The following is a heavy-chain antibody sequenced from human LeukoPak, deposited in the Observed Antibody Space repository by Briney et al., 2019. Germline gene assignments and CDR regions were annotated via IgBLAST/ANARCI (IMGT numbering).Heavy chain of an antibody. CDR3: AREGTDREAFDI. CDR2: IYYSGST. V-gene: IGHV4-59*12. Sequence: GSLRLSCAASGFTFRTYGMNWIRQPPGKGLEWIGYIYYSGSTSYNPSLKCRVTISLDTSKNQFSLKLSSVTAADTAVYYCAREGTDREAFDIWGQGTMVTVSS. D-gene: IGHD1-1*01. J-gene: IGHJ3*02. CDR1: GFTFRTYG.